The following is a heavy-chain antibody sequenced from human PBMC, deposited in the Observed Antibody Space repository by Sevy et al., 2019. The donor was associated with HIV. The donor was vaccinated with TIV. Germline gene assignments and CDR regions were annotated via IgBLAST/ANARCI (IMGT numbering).Heavy chain of an antibody. J-gene: IGHJ3*02. Sequence: GGSLRLSCAASGFTFSGSAMHWVRQASGKGLEWVGRIRSKANSYATAYAASVKGRFTISRDDSKNTAYLQMNSLRAEDTAVYYCAKEGNFWSGRDAFDIWGQGTTVTVSS. CDR1: GFTFSGSA. D-gene: IGHD3-3*01. CDR3: AKEGNFWSGRDAFDI. V-gene: IGHV3-73*01. CDR2: IRSKANSYAT.